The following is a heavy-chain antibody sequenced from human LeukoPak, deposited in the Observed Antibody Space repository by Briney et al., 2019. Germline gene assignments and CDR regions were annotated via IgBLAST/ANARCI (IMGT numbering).Heavy chain of an antibody. V-gene: IGHV3-74*01. J-gene: IGHJ6*02. Sequence: GGSLRLSCAASGFTFSSYWMHWVRQAPGKGLVWVSRINSDGSSTSYADSVKGRFTISRDNAKNTLYLQMNSLRAEDTAVYYCAKSGIVVVVAARDYYYGMDVWGQGTTVTVSS. CDR2: INSDGSST. D-gene: IGHD2-15*01. CDR3: AKSGIVVVVAARDYYYGMDV. CDR1: GFTFSSYW.